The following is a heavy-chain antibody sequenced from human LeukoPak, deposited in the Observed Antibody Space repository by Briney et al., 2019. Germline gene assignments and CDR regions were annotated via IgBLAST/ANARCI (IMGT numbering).Heavy chain of an antibody. Sequence: GGSLTLSCAASGFTVSSNYMSWVRQAPGKGLEWVSVIYSGGSTYYADSVKGRFTISRDNSKNTLYLQMNSLRAEDTAVYYCARVGLWFGELSSMDVWGQGTTVTVSS. D-gene: IGHD3-10*01. CDR2: IYSGGST. CDR1: GFTVSSNY. CDR3: ARVGLWFGELSSMDV. J-gene: IGHJ6*02. V-gene: IGHV3-66*01.